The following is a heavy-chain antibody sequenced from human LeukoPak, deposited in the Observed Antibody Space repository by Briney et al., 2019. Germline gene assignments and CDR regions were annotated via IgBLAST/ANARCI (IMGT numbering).Heavy chain of an antibody. Sequence: GGSLRLSCAASGSTFSDYYMSWIRQAPGKGLEWVSYISSSGSTIYYADSVKGRFTISRDNAKDSLYLQMNSLRAEDTAVYYCARQGYSGYGVFDYWGQGTLVTVSS. J-gene: IGHJ4*02. CDR1: GSTFSDYY. CDR3: ARQGYSGYGVFDY. D-gene: IGHD5-12*01. CDR2: ISSSGSTI. V-gene: IGHV3-11*01.